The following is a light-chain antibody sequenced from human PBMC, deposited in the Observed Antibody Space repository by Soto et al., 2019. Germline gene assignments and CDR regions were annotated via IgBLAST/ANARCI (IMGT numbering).Light chain of an antibody. V-gene: IGKV1-5*03. CDR2: KAS. CDR1: QSVSNW. Sequence: DIQMTQSPSTLSASIGDRVTITCRASQSVSNWLAWYQQKPGKAPKLLIYKASSLESGVPSRFSGRGSGTDFTLTISRLEPEDFAVYYCQQYGSSPPITFGQGTRLEIK. J-gene: IGKJ5*01. CDR3: QQYGSSPPIT.